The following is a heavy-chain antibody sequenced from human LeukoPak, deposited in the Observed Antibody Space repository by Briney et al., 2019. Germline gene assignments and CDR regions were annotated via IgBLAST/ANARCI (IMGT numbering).Heavy chain of an antibody. D-gene: IGHD6-19*01. J-gene: IGHJ3*02. CDR1: GYTFTSYG. V-gene: IGHV1-18*01. CDR3: ARRVAVARRDAFDI. CDR2: ISSYNGNT. Sequence: RASVKVSCKASGYTFTSYGISWVRQAPGQGLEWMGWISSYNGNTNYAQKLQGRVTMSTGTSTGTAYMELRSLRSDDTAVYYCARRVAVARRDAFDIWGQGTMVTVSS.